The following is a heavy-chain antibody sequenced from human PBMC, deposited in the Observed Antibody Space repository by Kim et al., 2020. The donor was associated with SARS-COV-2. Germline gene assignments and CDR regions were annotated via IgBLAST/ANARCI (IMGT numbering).Heavy chain of an antibody. CDR2: IIPIFGTA. CDR3: ARVEVGYSYGLRY. Sequence: SVKVSCKASGGTFSSYAISWVRQAPGQGLEWMGGIIPIFGTANYAQKFQGRVTITADESTSTAHMELSSLRSEDTAVYYCARVEVGYSYGLRYWGQGTLVTVSS. CDR1: GGTFSSYA. D-gene: IGHD5-18*01. V-gene: IGHV1-69*13. J-gene: IGHJ4*02.